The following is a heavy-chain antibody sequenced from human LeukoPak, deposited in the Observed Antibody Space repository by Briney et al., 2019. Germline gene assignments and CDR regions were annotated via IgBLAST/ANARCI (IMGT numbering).Heavy chain of an antibody. J-gene: IGHJ6*03. CDR3: ARVKQQLVRLLGRDTTYYYYYYMDV. Sequence: GGSLRLSCAASGLIFSNYAMHWVRQAPGKGLEWVANIKQDGSEKHYVDSVKGRFTISRDNAKNSLFLQMNSLRAEDTAVYFCARVKQQLVRLLGRDTTYYYYYYMDVWGKGTTVTVSS. CDR1: GLIFSNYA. V-gene: IGHV3-7*01. D-gene: IGHD6-13*01. CDR2: IKQDGSEK.